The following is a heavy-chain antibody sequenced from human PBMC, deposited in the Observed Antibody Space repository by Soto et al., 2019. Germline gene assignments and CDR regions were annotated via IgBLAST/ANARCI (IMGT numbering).Heavy chain of an antibody. CDR3: ARPRTNTHIGYFGLDV. J-gene: IGHJ6*02. V-gene: IGHV4-39*01. CDR1: GGYISGSSYY. CDR2: ICYSEST. Sequence: QLQLQESGPGLVKPSETLSLTCTVSGGYISGSSYYWGWLHQSPEKGLEWIGNICYSESTYYNPSLRGRITIAIEMSKKQFSLNVSSVTAADTAGYYCARPRTNTHIGYFGLDVWGQRATVRVSS. D-gene: IGHD2-8*01.